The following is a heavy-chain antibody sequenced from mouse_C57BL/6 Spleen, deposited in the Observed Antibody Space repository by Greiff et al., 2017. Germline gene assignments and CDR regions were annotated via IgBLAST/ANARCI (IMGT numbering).Heavy chain of an antibody. V-gene: IGHV5-4*03. CDR2: ISDGGSYT. Sequence: EVKLMESGGGLVKPGGSLKLSCAASGFTFSSYAMSWVRQTPEKRLEWVATISDGGSYTYYPDNVKGRFTISRDNAKNNLYLQMSHLKSEDTAMYYCARVYDYDGIVDYWGQGTTLTVSS. J-gene: IGHJ2*01. CDR1: GFTFSSYA. CDR3: ARVYDYDGIVDY. D-gene: IGHD2-4*01.